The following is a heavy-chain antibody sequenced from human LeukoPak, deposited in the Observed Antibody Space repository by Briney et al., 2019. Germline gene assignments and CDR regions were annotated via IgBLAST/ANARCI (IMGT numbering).Heavy chain of an antibody. CDR3: ARVGDHFHWYLDL. Sequence: GGSLRLSCAASGFTVSTNYMNWVRQAPGKGLEWVSILYSGSDTYYADSVKGRFTIFRDSSKNILSLQMNNLRAEDTAVYYCARVGDHFHWYLDLWGRGTLVTVSS. CDR2: LYSGSDT. V-gene: IGHV3-53*01. D-gene: IGHD3-10*01. CDR1: GFTVSTNY. J-gene: IGHJ2*01.